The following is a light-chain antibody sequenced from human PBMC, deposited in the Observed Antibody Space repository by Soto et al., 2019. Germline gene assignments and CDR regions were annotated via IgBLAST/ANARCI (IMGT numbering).Light chain of an antibody. Sequence: QAVVTQEPSFSVSPGRTVTLTCGLSSGSVSTSYYPSWYQQTPGQAPRTLIYSTNTRSSGVPDRFSGSILGNKAALTITGAQADDESDYYCVLYIGSGIWVFGGGTQVTVL. CDR1: SGSVSTSYY. CDR3: VLYIGSGIWV. J-gene: IGLJ3*02. V-gene: IGLV8-61*01. CDR2: STN.